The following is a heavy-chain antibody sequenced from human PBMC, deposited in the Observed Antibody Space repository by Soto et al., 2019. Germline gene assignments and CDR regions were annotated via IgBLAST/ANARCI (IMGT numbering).Heavy chain of an antibody. J-gene: IGHJ4*02. CDR3: AKAREIVVVVAASYFDY. Sequence: VQLVESGGGVVQPGRSLRLSCAASGFTFSSYGMHWVRQAPGKGLEWVAVISYDGSNKYYADSVKGRFTISRDNSKNTLYLQMNSLRAEDTAVYYCAKAREIVVVVAASYFDYWGQGTLVTVSS. CDR1: GFTFSSYG. V-gene: IGHV3-30*18. D-gene: IGHD2-15*01. CDR2: ISYDGSNK.